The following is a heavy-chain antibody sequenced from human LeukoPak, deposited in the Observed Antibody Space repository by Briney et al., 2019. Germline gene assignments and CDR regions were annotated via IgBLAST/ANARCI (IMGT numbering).Heavy chain of an antibody. CDR1: GYSISSGYY. V-gene: IGHV4-38-2*02. CDR2: IYHSGST. Sequence: KTSETLSLTCTVSGYSISSGYYWGWIRQPPGKGLEWIGSIYHSGSTNYNPSLKSRVTISVDTSKNQFSLKLSSVTAADTAVYYCARDKEGGFLIDYWGQGTLVTVSS. CDR3: ARDKEGGFLIDY. J-gene: IGHJ4*02. D-gene: IGHD3-16*01.